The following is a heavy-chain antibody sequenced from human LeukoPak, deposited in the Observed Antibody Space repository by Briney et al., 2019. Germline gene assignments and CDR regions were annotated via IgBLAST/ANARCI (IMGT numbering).Heavy chain of an antibody. CDR2: IYYSGST. J-gene: IGHJ3*02. CDR3: ARVGNYGGNDAFDI. D-gene: IGHD4-23*01. CDR1: GGSISSYY. V-gene: IGHV4-59*01. Sequence: PSETLSLTCTVSGGSISSYYWSWIRQPPGKGLEWIGYIYYSGSTNYNPSLKSRVTISVDTSKNQFSLKLSSVTAADTAVYYCARVGNYGGNDAFDIWGQGTMVTVSS.